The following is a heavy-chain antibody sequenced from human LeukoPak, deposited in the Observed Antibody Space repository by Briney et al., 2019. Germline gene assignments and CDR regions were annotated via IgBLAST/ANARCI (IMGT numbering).Heavy chain of an antibody. D-gene: IGHD3-16*01. J-gene: IGHJ6*02. V-gene: IGHV1-8*01. CDR3: ARGRGGSRVYYYYGMDV. Sequence: ASVKVSCKASGYTFTSYDINWVRQATGQGLEWMGWMNPNSGNTGYAQKFQGRVTMTRNTSISTAYMELSSLRSEDTAVYYCARGRGGSRVYYYYGMDVWGQGTTVTVSS. CDR2: MNPNSGNT. CDR1: GYTFTSYD.